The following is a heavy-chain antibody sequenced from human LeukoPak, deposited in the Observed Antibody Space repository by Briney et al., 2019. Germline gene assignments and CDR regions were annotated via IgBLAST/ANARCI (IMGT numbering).Heavy chain of an antibody. CDR1: GYTFTSYG. CDR3: ARGRVHYYDSSGYYYGFDY. Sequence: ASVKVFCKASGYTFTSYGINWVRQATGQGLEWMGWMNPNSGNTGYAQKFQGRVTMTRNTSISTAYMELSSLRSEDTAVYYCARGRVHYYDSSGYYYGFDYWGQGTLVTVSS. V-gene: IGHV1-8*01. J-gene: IGHJ4*02. D-gene: IGHD3-22*01. CDR2: MNPNSGNT.